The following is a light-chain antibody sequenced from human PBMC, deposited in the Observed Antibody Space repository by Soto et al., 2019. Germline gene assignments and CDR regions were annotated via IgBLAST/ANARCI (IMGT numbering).Light chain of an antibody. V-gene: IGLV8-61*01. CDR2: STI. J-gene: IGLJ3*02. CDR1: SGSVSTSYY. CDR3: VLYMGNGIWV. Sequence: QTVVTQEPSFSVSPGGTVTLTCGLTSGSVSTSYYPSWYQQTPGQAPRTLIYSTITRSSGVPDRFSGSILGNKAALTITGAQADDESGYYCVLYMGNGIWVFGGGTKVTVL.